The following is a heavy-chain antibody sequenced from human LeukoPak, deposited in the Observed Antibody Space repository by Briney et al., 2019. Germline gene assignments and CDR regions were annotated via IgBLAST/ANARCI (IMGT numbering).Heavy chain of an antibody. Sequence: PSQTLSLTCTVSGGSISSGSYYWSWIRQPAGKGLEWIGRIYTSGSTNYNPSLKSRVTISVDTSKNQFSLKLSSVTAADTAVYYCAREMATIGTDYWGRGTLVTVSS. V-gene: IGHV4-61*02. CDR1: GGSISSGSYY. D-gene: IGHD5-24*01. CDR3: AREMATIGTDY. CDR2: IYTSGST. J-gene: IGHJ4*02.